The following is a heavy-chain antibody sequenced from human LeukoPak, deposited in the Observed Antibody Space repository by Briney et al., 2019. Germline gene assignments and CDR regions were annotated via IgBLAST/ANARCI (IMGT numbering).Heavy chain of an antibody. CDR3: ARDLVDYYDSSGYYPPSY. J-gene: IGHJ4*02. CDR2: ISYDGSNK. CDR1: GSTFSSYA. D-gene: IGHD3-22*01. V-gene: IGHV3-30-3*01. Sequence: GGSLRLSCAASGSTFSSYAMHWVRQAPGKGLEWVAVISYDGSNKYYADSVKGRFTISRDNSKNTLYLQMNSLRAEDTAVYYCARDLVDYYDSSGYYPPSYWGQGTLVTVSS.